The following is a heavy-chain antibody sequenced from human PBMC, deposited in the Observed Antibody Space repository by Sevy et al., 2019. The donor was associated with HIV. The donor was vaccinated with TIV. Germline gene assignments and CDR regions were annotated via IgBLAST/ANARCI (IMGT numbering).Heavy chain of an antibody. CDR1: GYTFTSYD. Sequence: ASVKVSCKASGYTFTSYDINWVRQAAGQGLEWVGWMTPSSRETGYAQKFEGRITMTGDTSISTAYLELSSLTSEDTAVYFCARNLYGSGTFDWWGQGTLVTVSS. D-gene: IGHD3-10*01. CDR2: MTPSSRET. J-gene: IGHJ4*02. CDR3: ARNLYGSGTFDW. V-gene: IGHV1-8*01.